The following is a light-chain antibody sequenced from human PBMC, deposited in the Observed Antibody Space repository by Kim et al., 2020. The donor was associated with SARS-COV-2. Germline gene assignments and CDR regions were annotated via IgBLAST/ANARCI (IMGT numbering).Light chain of an antibody. CDR2: RNH. Sequence: QAGLTQSPSVSKGLRQTATLTCTGNSDNVGYEGAAWLQQHQGHPPKLLFDRNHNRPSGISERFSAFRSGSTASLTISGLRPEDEAAYYCSAWDRRLSAWVIGGGTQLTVL. CDR1: SDNVGYEG. V-gene: IGLV10-54*04. J-gene: IGLJ3*02. CDR3: SAWDRRLSAWV.